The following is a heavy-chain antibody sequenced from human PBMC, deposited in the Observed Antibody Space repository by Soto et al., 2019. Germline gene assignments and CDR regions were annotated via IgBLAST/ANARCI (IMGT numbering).Heavy chain of an antibody. CDR1: GGTFSSYA. J-gene: IGHJ4*02. V-gene: IGHV1-69*13. Sequence: SVKVSCKASGGTFSSYAISWVRQAPGQGLEWMGGIIPIFGTANYAQKFQGRVTITADESTSTAYMELSSLRSEDTAVYYCARDNPPYYYDSSGPLDYWGQGTLVTVSS. CDR2: IIPIFGTA. CDR3: ARDNPPYYYDSSGPLDY. D-gene: IGHD3-22*01.